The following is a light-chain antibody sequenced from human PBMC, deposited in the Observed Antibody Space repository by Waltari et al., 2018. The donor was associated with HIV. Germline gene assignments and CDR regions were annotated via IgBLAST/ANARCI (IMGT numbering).Light chain of an antibody. V-gene: IGLV2-23*02. J-gene: IGLJ2*01. Sequence: QSALSQPASVSGSPGQSITISCSGTSNDIGISNLVSWYQHHPGKAPKLIIFDVDKRPSGISDRFSGSESGYTASLTISGLRTEDEADYFCCSKSTIYFGVLFGGGTTLTVL. CDR3: CSKSTIYFGVL. CDR2: DVD. CDR1: SNDIGISNL.